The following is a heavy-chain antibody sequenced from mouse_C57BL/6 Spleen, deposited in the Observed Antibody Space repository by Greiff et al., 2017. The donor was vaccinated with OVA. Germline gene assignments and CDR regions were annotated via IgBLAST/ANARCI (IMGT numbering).Heavy chain of an antibody. CDR1: GYTFTDYN. V-gene: IGHV1-22*01. CDR2: INPNNGGT. CDR3: ARADWYFDV. Sequence: VQLKESGPELVKPGASVKMSCKASGYTFTDYNMHWVKQSPGKSLEWIGYINPNNGGTSYHQKFKGKTTLTVYKSSSTAYMELRSETAEDAGVYYCARADWYFDVWGKGTTVTVSS. J-gene: IGHJ1*03.